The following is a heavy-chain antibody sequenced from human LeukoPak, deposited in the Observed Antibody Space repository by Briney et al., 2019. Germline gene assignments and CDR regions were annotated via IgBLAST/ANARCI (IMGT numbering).Heavy chain of an antibody. Sequence: PETLSLTCTVPGGSISSYYWSWIREPPGKGLEWIGYIYYSGSTNYNPSLKSRVTISVDTSKNQFSLKLSSVTAADTAVYYCARDHNAFDFWGQGTMVTVSS. CDR3: ARDHNAFDF. V-gene: IGHV4-59*01. CDR2: IYYSGST. CDR1: GGSISSYY. J-gene: IGHJ3*01.